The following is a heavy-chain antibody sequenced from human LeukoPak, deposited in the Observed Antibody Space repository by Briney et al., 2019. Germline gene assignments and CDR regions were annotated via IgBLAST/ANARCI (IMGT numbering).Heavy chain of an antibody. V-gene: IGHV3-7*01. CDR2: IKQDGSEK. CDR1: GFTFSSYW. J-gene: IGHJ4*02. Sequence: GGSLGLSCAASGFTFSSYWMSWVRQAPGKGLEWVANIKQDGSEKYYVDSVKGRFTISRDNAKNSLYLQMNSLRAEDTAVYYCARDPYSSGWSGGYYWGQGTLVTVSS. CDR3: ARDPYSSGWSGGYY. D-gene: IGHD6-19*01.